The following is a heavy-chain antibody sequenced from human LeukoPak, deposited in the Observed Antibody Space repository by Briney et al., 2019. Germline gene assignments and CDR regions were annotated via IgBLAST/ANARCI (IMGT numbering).Heavy chain of an antibody. Sequence: PSETLSLTCAVYGGSFSGYYWSWIRQPPGKGLEWIGEINHSGSTNYNPSLKSRVTISVDTSKNQFSLKLSSVTAADTAVYYCARHQSRYFDGPRRRAFDIWGQGTMVTVSS. CDR2: INHSGST. CDR3: ARHQSRYFDGPRRRAFDI. D-gene: IGHD3-9*01. CDR1: GGSFSGYY. V-gene: IGHV4-34*01. J-gene: IGHJ3*02.